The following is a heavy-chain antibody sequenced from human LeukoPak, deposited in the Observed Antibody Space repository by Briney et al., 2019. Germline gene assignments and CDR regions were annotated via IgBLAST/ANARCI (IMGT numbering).Heavy chain of an antibody. V-gene: IGHV1-69*04. CDR1: GGTFSSYA. CDR2: IIPILGIA. Sequence: GASVNVSCKASGGTFSSYAISWVRQAPGQGLEWMGRIIPILGIANYAQKFQGRVTITADKSTSTAYMELSSLISEDTAVYYCARGYSYFDYWGQGTLVTVSS. CDR3: ARGYSYFDY. J-gene: IGHJ4*02. D-gene: IGHD1-1*01.